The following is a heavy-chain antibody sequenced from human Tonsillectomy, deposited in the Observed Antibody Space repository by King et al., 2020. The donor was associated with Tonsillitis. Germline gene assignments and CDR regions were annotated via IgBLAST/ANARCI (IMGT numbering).Heavy chain of an antibody. CDR3: SKDMGGGILFDY. D-gene: IGHD3-16*01. CDR1: GFTFDDYA. J-gene: IGHJ4*02. V-gene: IGHV3-43D*03. Sequence: VQLVESGGVVVQPGGSLRLSCAASGFTFDDYAMHWVRQAPGKGLEWVSLISWDGGSTYYADSVKGRFTISRDNSKNSLYLQMNSLRAEDNALYYCSKDMGGGILFDYWGQGTLVTVSS. CDR2: ISWDGGST.